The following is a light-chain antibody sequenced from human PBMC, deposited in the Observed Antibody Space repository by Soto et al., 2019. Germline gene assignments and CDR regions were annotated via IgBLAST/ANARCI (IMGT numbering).Light chain of an antibody. V-gene: IGLV3-21*02. CDR2: DDS. CDR1: SFGIKG. CDR3: QVWDSSSDHSGV. Sequence: SYELPQPPSVTVAPGQTARIAWGSTSFGIKGVYWYQQKPGQAPVLVVSDDSDRPSGIPERFSGSKSGNTATLTINRVEAGDEADYYCQVWDSSSDHSGVFGGGTQLTVL. J-gene: IGLJ2*01.